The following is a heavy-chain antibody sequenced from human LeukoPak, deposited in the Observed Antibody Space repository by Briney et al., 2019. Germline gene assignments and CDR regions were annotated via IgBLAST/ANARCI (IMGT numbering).Heavy chain of an antibody. D-gene: IGHD6-6*01. CDR1: GGSISSGGYY. V-gene: IGHV4-31*03. J-gene: IGHJ4*02. CDR3: ARGIAARPVDY. CDR2: IYYSGST. Sequence: PSETLSLTCTVSGGSISSGGYYWSCIRPHPGKGLEWIGYIYYSGSTYYNPSLKSRVTISVDTSKNQFSLKLSSVTAADTAVYYCARGIAARPVDYWGQGTLVTVSS.